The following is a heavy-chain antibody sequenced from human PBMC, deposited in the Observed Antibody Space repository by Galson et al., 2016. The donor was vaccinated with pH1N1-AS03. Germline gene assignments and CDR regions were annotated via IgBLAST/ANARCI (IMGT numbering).Heavy chain of an antibody. CDR2: IQYDESCR. CDR1: GFTLSGYG. Sequence: SLRLSCAASGFTLSGYGMHWVRQAPGKGPEWEAFIQYDESCRNYADSVKGRFSISRDISKNTLYLQMNSLRVEDTAMFYCVKESSKEAGDYWGRGVMVTVSS. CDR3: VKESSKEAGDY. V-gene: IGHV3-30*02. J-gene: IGHJ4*02.